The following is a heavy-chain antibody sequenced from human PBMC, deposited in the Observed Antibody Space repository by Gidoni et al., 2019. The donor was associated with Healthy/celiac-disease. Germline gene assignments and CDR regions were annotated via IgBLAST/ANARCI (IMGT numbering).Heavy chain of an antibody. CDR2: IIPSLGIA. D-gene: IGHD3-10*01. J-gene: IGHJ6*02. Sequence: QVQLVQSGAEVQKPGSSVKLSCKASGGTISSYTLTWARQAPGQGREWMGRIIPSLGIANYEQKFQGRVTITTDKSTSTAYMELSSLRSEDTAVYYCARHTFMVRGVIGHYYYYGMDVWGQGTTVTVSS. CDR3: ARHTFMVRGVIGHYYYYGMDV. CDR1: GGTISSYT. V-gene: IGHV1-69*02.